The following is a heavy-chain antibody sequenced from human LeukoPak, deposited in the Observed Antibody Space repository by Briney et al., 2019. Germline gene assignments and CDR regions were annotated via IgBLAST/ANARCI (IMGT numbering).Heavy chain of an antibody. D-gene: IGHD1-1*01. Sequence: GGSLRLSCAASGFTFSTYAMSWVRQVPGKGLEWVSSVSVSGVSTMSADSVKGRFTVSRDNSKNTLYLQMNRLRAGDTAIYYCAKDLISGTWGGLDYYYYAMDVWGPGTTVTVSS. V-gene: IGHV3-23*01. J-gene: IGHJ6*02. CDR3: AKDLISGTWGGLDYYYYAMDV. CDR1: GFTFSTYA. CDR2: VSVSGVST.